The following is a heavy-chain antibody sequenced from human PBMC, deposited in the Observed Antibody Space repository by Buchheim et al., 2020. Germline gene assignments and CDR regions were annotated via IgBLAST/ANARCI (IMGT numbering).Heavy chain of an antibody. CDR3: ARVRGGVIIRTPYGFDY. CDR1: GFSFHNYA. V-gene: IGHV3-7*01. CDR2: IKQDGSEK. J-gene: IGHJ4*02. Sequence: VQMLESGGGFVQPGGSLRLSCVTSGFSFHNYAMSWVRQAPGKGLEWVANIKQDGSEKYYVDSVKGRFTISRDNAKNSLYLQMNSLRAEDTAVYYCARVRGGVIIRTPYGFDYWGQGTL. D-gene: IGHD3-10*01.